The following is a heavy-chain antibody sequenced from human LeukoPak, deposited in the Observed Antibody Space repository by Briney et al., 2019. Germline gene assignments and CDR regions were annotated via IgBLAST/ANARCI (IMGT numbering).Heavy chain of an antibody. CDR2: IIPIFGTA. CDR1: GGTFSSYA. CDR3: ARGLRYYYDSSGYYDY. J-gene: IGHJ4*02. D-gene: IGHD3-22*01. Sequence: SVKVSCKASGGTFSSYAISWVRQAPGQGLEWMGGIIPIFGTANYAQKFQGRVTITADESTSTAYMELSSLRSEDTAVYYCARGLRYYYDSSGYYDYWGQGTLVTVSS. V-gene: IGHV1-69*01.